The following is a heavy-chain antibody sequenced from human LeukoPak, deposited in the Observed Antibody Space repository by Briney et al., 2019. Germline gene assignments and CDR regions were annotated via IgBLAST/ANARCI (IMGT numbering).Heavy chain of an antibody. CDR2: INHSGST. J-gene: IGHJ4*02. D-gene: IGHD3-10*01. CDR1: GGSFSGYY. V-gene: IGHV4-34*01. CDR3: ARGPRRITMVRGAGFFDY. Sequence: SETLSLTCAVYGGSFSGYYWSWIRQPPGKGLEWIGEINHSGSTNYNPSLKSRVTISVDTSKNQFSLKLSSVTAADTAVYYCARGPRRITMVRGAGFFDYWGQGTLVTVSS.